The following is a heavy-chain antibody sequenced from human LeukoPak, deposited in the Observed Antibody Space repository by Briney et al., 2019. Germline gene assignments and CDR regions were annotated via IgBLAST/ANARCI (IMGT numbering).Heavy chain of an antibody. CDR1: GFTFSAYG. V-gene: IGHV3-30*18. CDR2: ISYDGSDK. CDR3: AKADGSRTYYNGYFDY. J-gene: IGHJ4*02. Sequence: GGSLRLSCAASGFTFSAYGMHWVRQAPGKGLEWVAVISYDGSDKYYADSVKGRFTISRDNSKNTLYLQMNSLRAEDTAVYYCAKADGSRTYYNGYFDYWGQGTLVTVSS. D-gene: IGHD3-10*01.